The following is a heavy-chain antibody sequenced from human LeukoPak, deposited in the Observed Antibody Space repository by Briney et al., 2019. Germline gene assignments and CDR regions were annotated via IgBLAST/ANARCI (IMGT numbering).Heavy chain of an antibody. V-gene: IGHV4-39*01. Sequence: SETLSLTCTVSGDSISSSRYYWAWIRQPPGKGLEWNGSNSCGGPTFHTPYLRGRVTIYADTSKIPLALMLISVTHAPTALYFCARRGFYHSTGYYSFDYWRQGSLVSVSS. CDR1: GDSISSSRYY. CDR2: NSCGGPT. CDR3: ARRGFYHSTGYYSFDY. J-gene: IGHJ4*02. D-gene: IGHD3-22*01.